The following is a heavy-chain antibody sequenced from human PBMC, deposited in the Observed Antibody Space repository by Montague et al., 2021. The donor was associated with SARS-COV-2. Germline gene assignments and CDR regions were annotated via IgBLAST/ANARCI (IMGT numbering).Heavy chain of an antibody. CDR1: GDSMTYFY. V-gene: IGHV4-59*01. Sequence: ETLSLTCTVSGDSMTYFYWSWIRQTPEKGLEWIGYIFYRGTTKYNPSLESRVTITVDTSKDQFYLKLNSVTAADTADYYCARGATRTFDYWGQGTRVTVSS. CDR2: IFYRGTT. D-gene: IGHD1-1*01. CDR3: ARGATRTFDY. J-gene: IGHJ4*02.